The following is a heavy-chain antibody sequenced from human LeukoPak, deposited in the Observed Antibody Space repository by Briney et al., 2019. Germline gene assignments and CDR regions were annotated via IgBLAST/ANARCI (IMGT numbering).Heavy chain of an antibody. Sequence: GGSLRLFCAASGFTSSSYAMSWVRQAPGKGLEWVSAISGSGGSTYYADSVKGRFTISRDNSKNTLYLQMNSLRAEDTAVYYCAKDNWNYGYYFDYWGQGTLVTVSS. D-gene: IGHD1-7*01. CDR1: GFTSSSYA. V-gene: IGHV3-23*01. J-gene: IGHJ4*02. CDR3: AKDNWNYGYYFDY. CDR2: ISGSGGST.